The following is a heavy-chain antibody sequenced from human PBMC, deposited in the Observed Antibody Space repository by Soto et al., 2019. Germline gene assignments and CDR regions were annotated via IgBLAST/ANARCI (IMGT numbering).Heavy chain of an antibody. CDR3: ARXSDITMVRGVMGYYFDY. V-gene: IGHV4-59*01. Sequence: SETLSLTCTVSGGSISSYYWSWIRQPPGKGLEWIGYIYYSGGTNYNPSLKSRVTISVDTSKNQFSLKLSSVTAADTAVYYCARXSDITMVRGVMGYYFDYWGQGTLVTVSS. CDR2: IYYSGGT. D-gene: IGHD3-10*01. J-gene: IGHJ4*02. CDR1: GGSISSYY.